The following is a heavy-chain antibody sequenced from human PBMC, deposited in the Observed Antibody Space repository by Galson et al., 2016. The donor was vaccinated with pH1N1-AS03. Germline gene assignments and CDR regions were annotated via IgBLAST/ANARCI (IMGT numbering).Heavy chain of an antibody. V-gene: IGHV3-73*01. CDR1: SFTVGAST. J-gene: IGHJ4*02. Sequence: SLRLSCASSSFTVGASTIHWVRRASGKGLEWVGRLNEGDSHATLYSTSVRGRFTLSRDASQTTAYLLMNNLISEDTAVYYWVGKKWTTALGWAQPFWGQGTRVTVSS. D-gene: IGHD1-1*01. CDR3: VGKKWTTALGWAQPF. CDR2: LNEGDSHAT.